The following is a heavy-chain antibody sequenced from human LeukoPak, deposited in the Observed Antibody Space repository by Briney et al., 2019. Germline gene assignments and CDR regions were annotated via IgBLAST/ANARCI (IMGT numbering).Heavy chain of an antibody. J-gene: IGHJ1*01. Sequence: GASVKVSCKASRYTFTSYVINGVRPATGQGGEWMGWMNPNSGKTDYAQKFQGRVTMTRNTSISTAYMELSSLRSEDTAVYYCASGGKRYFQHWGQGTLVTVSS. CDR1: RYTFTSYV. D-gene: IGHD4-23*01. V-gene: IGHV1-8*01. CDR2: MNPNSGKT. CDR3: ASGGKRYFQH.